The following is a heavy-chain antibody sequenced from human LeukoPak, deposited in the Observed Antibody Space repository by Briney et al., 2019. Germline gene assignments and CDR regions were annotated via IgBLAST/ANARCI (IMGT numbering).Heavy chain of an antibody. CDR2: IYTSGST. V-gene: IGHV4-4*07. Sequence: SETLSLTCTVSGGSINSYYWSWIRQPAGKGLEWIGRIYTSGSTNYNPSLKSRVTISVDTSKNQFSLKLSSVTAADTAVYYCARDWNDYGDHVGSFDYWGQGTLVTVSS. CDR1: GGSINSYY. CDR3: ARDWNDYGDHVGSFDY. D-gene: IGHD4-17*01. J-gene: IGHJ4*02.